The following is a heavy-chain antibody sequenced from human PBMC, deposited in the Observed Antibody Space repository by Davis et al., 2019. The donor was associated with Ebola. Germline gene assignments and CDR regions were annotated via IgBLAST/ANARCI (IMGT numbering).Heavy chain of an antibody. CDR3: ARDSFILTGYHRGYFDY. CDR1: GYTFTSYG. D-gene: IGHD3-9*01. Sequence: AASVKVSCKASGYTFTSYGISWVRQAPGQGLEWMGWISAYNGNTNYAQKLQGRVTMTTDISTSTAYMELRSLRSDDTAVYYCARDSFILTGYHRGYFDYWGQGTLVTVSS. CDR2: ISAYNGNT. V-gene: IGHV1-18*01. J-gene: IGHJ4*02.